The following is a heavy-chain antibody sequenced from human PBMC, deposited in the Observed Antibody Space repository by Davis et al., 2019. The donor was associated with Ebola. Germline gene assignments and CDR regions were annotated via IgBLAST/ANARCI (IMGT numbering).Heavy chain of an antibody. Sequence: SLKISCAASGFTFDDYAMHWVRQAPGKGLEWVSGISWNSGSIGYADSVKGRFTISRDNAKNSLYLQMNSLRAEDTALYYCAKIRNSGSYYGSFDYWGQGTLVTVSS. D-gene: IGHD1-26*01. CDR1: GFTFDDYA. CDR2: ISWNSGSI. V-gene: IGHV3-9*01. J-gene: IGHJ4*02. CDR3: AKIRNSGSYYGSFDY.